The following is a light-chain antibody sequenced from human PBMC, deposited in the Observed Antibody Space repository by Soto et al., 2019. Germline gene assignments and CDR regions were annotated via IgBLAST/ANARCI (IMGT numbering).Light chain of an antibody. J-gene: IGKJ2*01. Sequence: DIRMTKSPSTLFASIGDRVTITALARQSITKWLAWHQQKTWKAPKLLIYEVSKLQRGVPSMFSGSGPGTEFMLTVSKRQYDDFANDDCQNVDSNSYIFGLGTNLE. CDR1: QSITKW. CDR3: QNVDSNSYI. CDR2: EVS. V-gene: IGKV1-5*03.